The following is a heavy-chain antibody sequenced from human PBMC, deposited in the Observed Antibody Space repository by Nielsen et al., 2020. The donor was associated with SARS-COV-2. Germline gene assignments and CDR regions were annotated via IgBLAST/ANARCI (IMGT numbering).Heavy chain of an antibody. D-gene: IGHD3-3*01. V-gene: IGHV4-4*02. Sequence: SETLSLTCAVSGGSISSSNWWSWVRQPPGKGLEWIGEIYHSGSTNYNPSLKSRVTISVDKSKNQFSLKLSSVTAADTAVYYCARDFTLSYDFWSGPADYYYYYMDVWGKGTTVTVSS. J-gene: IGHJ6*03. CDR3: ARDFTLSYDFWSGPADYYYYYMDV. CDR2: IYHSGST. CDR1: GGSISSSNW.